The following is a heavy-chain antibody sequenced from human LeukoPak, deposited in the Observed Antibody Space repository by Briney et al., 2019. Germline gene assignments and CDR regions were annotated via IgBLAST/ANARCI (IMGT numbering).Heavy chain of an antibody. Sequence: SETLSLTCIVSGGSITSNHWDWIRQPPGEGLEWLGYITYSGRTNYNPSLKSRVTMSVDTSKNQFALKLSSVTAADTAVYYCVSVVGYTSGWYYDCWGQGILVIVSS. V-gene: IGHV4-59*01. CDR2: ITYSGRT. D-gene: IGHD6-19*01. CDR3: VSVVGYTSGWYYDC. J-gene: IGHJ4*02. CDR1: GGSITSNH.